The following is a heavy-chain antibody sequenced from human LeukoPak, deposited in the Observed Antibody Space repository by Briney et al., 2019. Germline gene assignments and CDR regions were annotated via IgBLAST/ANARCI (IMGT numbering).Heavy chain of an antibody. Sequence: GASVKVSCKASGYDFINYGISWVRQAPGQGLEWMGWRSIYNGNTDYKLQGRVTMTTDTSTSTAYMEVRSLRSDDTAVYYRARGGPFPSGSSSREYYLDYWGQGTLVTVSS. V-gene: IGHV1-18*01. J-gene: IGHJ4*02. CDR1: GYDFINYG. CDR3: ARGGPFPSGSSSREYYLDY. CDR2: RSIYNGNT. D-gene: IGHD6-6*01.